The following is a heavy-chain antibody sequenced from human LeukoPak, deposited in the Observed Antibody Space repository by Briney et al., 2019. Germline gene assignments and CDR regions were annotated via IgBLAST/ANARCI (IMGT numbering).Heavy chain of an antibody. D-gene: IGHD4-23*01. J-gene: IGHJ4*02. CDR1: GYTLTELS. CDR2: FDPEDGET. Sequence: ASVKVSCKVSGYTLTELSMHWVRQVPGKGLEWMGGFDPEDGETIYAQKFQGRVTLTEDTSTDTAYMGLSSLRSEDTAVYYCRVVNYYFDYWGQGTLVTVSS. CDR3: RVVNYYFDY. V-gene: IGHV1-24*01.